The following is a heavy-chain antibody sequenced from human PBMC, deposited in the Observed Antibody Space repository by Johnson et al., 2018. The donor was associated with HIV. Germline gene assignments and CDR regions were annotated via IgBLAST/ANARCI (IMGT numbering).Heavy chain of an antibody. Sequence: VQLVESGGGLIQPGGSLRLSCAASGFTFSNYDMYWVRQAPGKGLEWVSGISWNGAYTGCADSVKGRFTISRDNAKNSLYLQMNSLRADDTAVYYCAKEEGLAAAVTVEAFDIWGQGTMVTVSS. D-gene: IGHD6-13*01. CDR3: AKEEGLAAAVTVEAFDI. V-gene: IGHV3-20*04. J-gene: IGHJ3*02. CDR2: ISWNGAYT. CDR1: GFTFSNYD.